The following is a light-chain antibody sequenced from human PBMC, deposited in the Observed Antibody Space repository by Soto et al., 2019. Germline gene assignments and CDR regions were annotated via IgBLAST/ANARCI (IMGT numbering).Light chain of an antibody. J-gene: IGLJ2*01. Sequence: QSVLTQPPSTSGTPGQRVTISCSGSSSNIGSNTVNWYQHLPGTAPKVLIYSNNQRPSGVPDRFSGSKSGTSASLAISGLQSEDEADYYCAAWDDSLNGLFGGGTKLTVL. CDR3: AAWDDSLNGL. CDR2: SNN. CDR1: SSNIGSNT. V-gene: IGLV1-44*01.